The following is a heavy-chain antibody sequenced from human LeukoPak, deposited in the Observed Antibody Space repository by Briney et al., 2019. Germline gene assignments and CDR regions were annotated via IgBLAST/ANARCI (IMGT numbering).Heavy chain of an antibody. D-gene: IGHD3-3*01. J-gene: IGHJ4*02. CDR3: ARAAYYDFWSGCRIFDY. CDR2: INHSGST. Sequence: PSETLSLTCAVYGGSFSGYYWSWIRQPPGKGLEWIGEINHSGSTNYNPSLKSRVTISVDTSKNQFSLKLSSVTAADTAVYYCARAAYYDFWSGCRIFDYWGQGTLVTVSS. CDR1: GGSFSGYY. V-gene: IGHV4-34*01.